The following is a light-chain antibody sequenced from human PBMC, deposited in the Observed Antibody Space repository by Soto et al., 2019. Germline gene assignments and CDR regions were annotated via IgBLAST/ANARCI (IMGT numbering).Light chain of an antibody. CDR1: SSNIGAGYD. CDR3: QSYDSSLSGVV. CDR2: GNS. V-gene: IGLV1-40*01. Sequence: QAVVTQPPSVSGAPGQRGTISCTGCSSNIGAGYDVNWYQQLPGTAPKLLIYGNSNRPSGVPDRFSGSKSGTSASLAITGLQAEDEADYYCQSYDSSLSGVVFGGGTKLTVL. J-gene: IGLJ2*01.